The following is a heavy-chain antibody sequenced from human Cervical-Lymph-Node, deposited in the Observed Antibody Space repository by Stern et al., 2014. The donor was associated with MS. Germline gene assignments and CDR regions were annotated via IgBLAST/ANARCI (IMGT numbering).Heavy chain of an antibody. J-gene: IGHJ4*02. CDR3: ARQRYFDY. Sequence: MQLVQSGPEVKRPGESLKISCQASGYTFTSYWIGWVRQMPGKGLEWIAIIFPGGSDIRYSPSFQGQVPISADKSSSPAYLQWNNLKASDTAIYYCARQRYFDYWGQGTLVTVSS. V-gene: IGHV5-51*01. CDR2: IFPGGSDI. CDR1: GYTFTSYW.